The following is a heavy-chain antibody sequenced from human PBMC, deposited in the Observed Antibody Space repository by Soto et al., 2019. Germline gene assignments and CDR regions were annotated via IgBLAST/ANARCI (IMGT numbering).Heavy chain of an antibody. D-gene: IGHD3-16*01. Sequence: QVQLVQSGAEVKKPGASVKVSCKASGYTFTSYGISWVRQAPGQGLEWMGWISAYNGNTNYAQKLQGRVTMTTDTSTSTAYMELRSLRSDDTAVYYCARERRPYYDYVWGSRDAFDIWGQGTMVTVSS. CDR3: ARERRPYYDYVWGSRDAFDI. CDR1: GYTFTSYG. V-gene: IGHV1-18*01. CDR2: ISAYNGNT. J-gene: IGHJ3*02.